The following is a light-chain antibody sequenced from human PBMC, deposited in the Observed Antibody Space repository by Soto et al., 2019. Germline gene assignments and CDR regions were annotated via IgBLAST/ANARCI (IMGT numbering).Light chain of an antibody. V-gene: IGLV1-40*01. CDR2: VNS. Sequence: QSVLTQPPSVSGAPGQSVTISCTGSSSNIGAGYDVHWYQQLPGTAPKLLIYVNSNRPSGVPGRFSGSKSGTSASRAITGLQAEDEPDYYCQSYDSSPSGYVFGTGTKVTAL. J-gene: IGLJ1*01. CDR3: QSYDSSPSGYV. CDR1: SSNIGAGYD.